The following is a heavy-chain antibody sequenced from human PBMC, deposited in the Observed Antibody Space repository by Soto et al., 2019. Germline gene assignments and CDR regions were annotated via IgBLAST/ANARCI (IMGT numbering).Heavy chain of an antibody. CDR3: ARANYYDSSGPQGVDP. V-gene: IGHV1-18*01. CDR2: ISAYNGNT. CDR1: GYTFTSYG. D-gene: IGHD3-22*01. J-gene: IGHJ5*02. Sequence: ASVKVSCKASGYTFTSYGISWVRQAPGQGLEWMGWISAYNGNTNYAQKLQGRVTMTTDTSTSTAYMELGSLGSDDTAVYYCARANYYDSSGPQGVDPWGQGTLVTVSS.